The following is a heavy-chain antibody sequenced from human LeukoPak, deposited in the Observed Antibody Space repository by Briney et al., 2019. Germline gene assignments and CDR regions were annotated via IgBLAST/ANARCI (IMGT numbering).Heavy chain of an antibody. Sequence: PSETLSLICSVSGGLISRYHWIWIPQPPGKGLVGIGYIYTSGSTSYNPSLKSRVTISVNTSKNQFSLKLSSVTAADTAVYYCARHVRRVAPFDPWGQGTLVTVSS. V-gene: IGHV4-4*09. J-gene: IGHJ5*02. CDR3: ARHVRRVAPFDP. D-gene: IGHD3-10*02. CDR2: IYTSGST. CDR1: GGLISRYH.